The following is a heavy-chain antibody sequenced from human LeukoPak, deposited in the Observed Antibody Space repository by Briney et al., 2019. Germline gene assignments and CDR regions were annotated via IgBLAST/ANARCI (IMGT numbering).Heavy chain of an antibody. CDR3: ARVLTVCYYYYMDV. J-gene: IGHJ6*03. CDR2: IYYSGST. CDR1: GGSISSGDYY. D-gene: IGHD4-17*01. Sequence: PSETLSLTCTVSGGSISSGDYYWSWLRQPPGTGLEWIGYIYYSGSTYYNPSLKSRVTISVDTSKNQFPLKLSSVTAADTAVYYCARVLTVCYYYYMDVWGKGTTVTVSS. V-gene: IGHV4-30-4*08.